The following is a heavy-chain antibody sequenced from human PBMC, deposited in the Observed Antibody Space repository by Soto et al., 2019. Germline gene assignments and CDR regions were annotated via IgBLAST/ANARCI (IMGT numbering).Heavy chain of an antibody. CDR1: GYTFTSYD. CDR3: AGGLKCGAYSRWFDP. V-gene: IGHV1-8*01. J-gene: IGHJ5*02. Sequence: QVQLVQSGAEVKKPGASVKVSCKASGYTFTSYDINWVRQATGQGLEYLGWMNPNSGNTAYVQKFQGRVTMTWDTTITTAYMERSSLRSEDTAVYFCAGGLKCGAYSRWFDPWGQGTLVTVSS. CDR2: MNPNSGNT. D-gene: IGHD4-17*01.